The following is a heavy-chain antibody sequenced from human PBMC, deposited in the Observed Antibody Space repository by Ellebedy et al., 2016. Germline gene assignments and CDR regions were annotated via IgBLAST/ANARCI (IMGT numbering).Heavy chain of an antibody. V-gene: IGHV1-3*01. CDR1: GYTFTSYA. CDR3: ARADSGYDLGNFDY. Sequence: ASVKVSCXASGYTFTSYAMHWVRQAPGQRLEWMGWVNAGNGNTKYSQKFQGRVTITRDTSASTAYMELSSLRSEDTAVYYCARADSGYDLGNFDYWGQGTLVTVSS. J-gene: IGHJ4*02. CDR2: VNAGNGNT. D-gene: IGHD5-12*01.